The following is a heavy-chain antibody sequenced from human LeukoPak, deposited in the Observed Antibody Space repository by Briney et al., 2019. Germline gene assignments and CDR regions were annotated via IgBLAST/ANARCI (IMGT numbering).Heavy chain of an antibody. D-gene: IGHD5-24*01. CDR2: IYHSGST. CDR1: GYSISSGYY. Sequence: SETLSLTCAVSGYSISSGYYWGWIRQPLGKGLEWMGSIYHSGSTYYNPSLKSRVTISVDTSKNQFSLKLSSVTAADTAAYYCARLGRWLHRVDYWGQGTLVTVSS. CDR3: ARLGRWLHRVDY. V-gene: IGHV4-38-2*01. J-gene: IGHJ4*02.